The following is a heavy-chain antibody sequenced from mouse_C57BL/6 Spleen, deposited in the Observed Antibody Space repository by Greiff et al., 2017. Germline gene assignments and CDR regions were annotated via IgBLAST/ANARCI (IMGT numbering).Heavy chain of an antibody. CDR3: ARGYDVCYGYFDV. V-gene: IGHV1-9*01. CDR2: ILPGNGST. CDR1: GYTFTGYW. J-gene: IGHJ1*03. Sequence: QVQLKESGAELMKPGASVKLSCKATGYTFTGYWIEWVKQRPGHGLEWIGEILPGNGSTNYNEKFKGKATFTADTSYNPDYMQLSSLNTEDSAIYCCARGYDVCYGYFDVWGTGTTVTVSS. D-gene: IGHD2-3*01.